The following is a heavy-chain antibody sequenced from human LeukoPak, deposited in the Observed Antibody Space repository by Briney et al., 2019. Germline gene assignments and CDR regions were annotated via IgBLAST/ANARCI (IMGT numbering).Heavy chain of an antibody. J-gene: IGHJ6*02. CDR3: ARLRSPGGHDPHYYYYGMDV. Sequence: AAVKVSCKASGYTFTSYDINWVRQAPGQGLEWMGWMNPNSGNTAYAQKFQGRVTMTRDTSITTAYMELSSLRSEDTAMYYCARLRSPGGHDPHYYYYGMDVWGQGTTVTVSS. D-gene: IGHD5-12*01. CDR1: GYTFTSYD. CDR2: MNPNSGNT. V-gene: IGHV1-8*01.